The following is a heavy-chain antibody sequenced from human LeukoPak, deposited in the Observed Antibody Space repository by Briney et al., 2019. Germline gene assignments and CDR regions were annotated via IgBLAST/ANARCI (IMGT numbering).Heavy chain of an antibody. CDR2: ISWDGGST. V-gene: IGHV3-43*01. D-gene: IGHD3-10*01. J-gene: IGHJ4*02. CDR3: AKDSGNGSGSSSDY. Sequence: PGGSLRLSCAASGFTFNHYAMHWVRQAPGKGLEWVSLISWDGGSTYYADSVKGRFTISRDNSKNSLYLQMNSLRTEDTALYYCAKDSGNGSGSSSDYWGQGTLVTVSS. CDR1: GFTFNHYA.